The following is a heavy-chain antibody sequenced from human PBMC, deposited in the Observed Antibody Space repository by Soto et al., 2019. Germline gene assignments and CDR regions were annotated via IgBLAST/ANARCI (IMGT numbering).Heavy chain of an antibody. CDR3: ERDRVGGGCYNYDCGMDV. CDR2: RSFDGSNK. J-gene: IGHJ6*02. CDR1: GFTISSYA. D-gene: IGHD2-15*01. V-gene: IGHV3-30*04. Sequence: AGSLRLSCAASGFTISSYAKHWGRQGPGKGLEWVAVRSFDGSNKYYPDSVKGRFTINRDNSKNTLYLQMNSLRAADTAVYYCERDRVGGGCYNYDCGMDVWGQGTPVTVSS.